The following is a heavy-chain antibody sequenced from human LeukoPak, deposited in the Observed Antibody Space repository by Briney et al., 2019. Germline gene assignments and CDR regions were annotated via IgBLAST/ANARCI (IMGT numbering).Heavy chain of an antibody. CDR3: ARTDYGDYVDY. CDR1: GYRFTSYW. J-gene: IGHJ4*02. Sequence: GESLKISCQGSGYRFTSYWIAWVPQMPGKGLEWMGIIYPGDSDTRYSPSFQGQVTISADKSITTAYLQWSSLKASDTAMYYCARTDYGDYVDYWGQGTLVTVSS. D-gene: IGHD4-17*01. V-gene: IGHV5-51*01. CDR2: IYPGDSDT.